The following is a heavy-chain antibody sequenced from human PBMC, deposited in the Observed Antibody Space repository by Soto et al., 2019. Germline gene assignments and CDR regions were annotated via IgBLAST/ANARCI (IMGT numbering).Heavy chain of an antibody. V-gene: IGHV4-4*02. CDR2: IYHSGTT. Sequence: QLHLQESGPGLVKPSGTLSLTCAVSGGSITSNWWSWVRQPPGKGLEWIGEIYHSGTTNYKPSLRGRVTISVDKSNNQFSLNLNSVTAADSDIYYCARHIAVTRTRGFDYWGQGNLVTVSS. D-gene: IGHD6-19*01. CDR3: ARHIAVTRTRGFDY. CDR1: GGSITSNW. J-gene: IGHJ4*02.